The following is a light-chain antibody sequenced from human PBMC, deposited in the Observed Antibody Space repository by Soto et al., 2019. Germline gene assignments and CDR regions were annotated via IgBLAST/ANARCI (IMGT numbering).Light chain of an antibody. CDR3: SAYAGSNTFV. Sequence: QSALAQPPSASGSPGQSVTISCTGTSSDVGDNYVSWYQQHQGKAPKLIIYEVTLRPSGVPDRFSGSKSGNTASLTVSVLQADDEADYYCSAYAGSNTFVFGTGTKLTVL. CDR2: EVT. V-gene: IGLV2-8*01. CDR1: SSDVGDNY. J-gene: IGLJ1*01.